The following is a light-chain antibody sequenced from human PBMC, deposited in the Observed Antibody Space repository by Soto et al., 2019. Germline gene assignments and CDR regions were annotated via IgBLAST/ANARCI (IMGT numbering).Light chain of an antibody. Sequence: QSVLPQPASVSGSPGQSITISCTGTSSDIGDYNFVSWYQQHPGKAPKLIISEVTNRASGVSNRFSGSKSGSTASLTISGLQAEDEAHYYCSSFTGSTISVLFGGGTKLTVL. CDR3: SSFTGSTISVL. J-gene: IGLJ2*01. CDR2: EVT. CDR1: SSDIGDYNF. V-gene: IGLV2-14*01.